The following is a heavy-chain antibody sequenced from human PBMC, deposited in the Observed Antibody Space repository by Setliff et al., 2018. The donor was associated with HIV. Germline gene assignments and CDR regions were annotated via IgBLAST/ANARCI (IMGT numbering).Heavy chain of an antibody. V-gene: IGHV4-39*01. D-gene: IGHD3-22*01. Sequence: PSETLSLTCTVSGGSASNSRYYWDWIRQPPGKGLEYIGSIHYNEKTYYNPSLKSRVTISIDTSKNQFSLNLTSVTAADTAVYYCASRVYYYDSNNFLREEGFDPWGQGTLVTVSS. J-gene: IGHJ5*02. CDR1: GGSASNSRYY. CDR2: IHYNEKT. CDR3: ASRVYYYDSNNFLREEGFDP.